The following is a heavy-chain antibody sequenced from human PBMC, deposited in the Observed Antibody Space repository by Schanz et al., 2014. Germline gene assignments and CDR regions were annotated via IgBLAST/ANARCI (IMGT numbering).Heavy chain of an antibody. V-gene: IGHV1-46*03. J-gene: IGHJ4*02. CDR1: GYTFTTYY. CDR2: INPSGGST. Sequence: QVQLVQSGAEVMKPGSSVKVSCKASGYTFTTYYIHWVRQAPGQGLEWMGIINPSGGSTSYAQKFQGRVTMTRDTSTSTVYMELSSLRSEDTAVYYCARDGEAAAGCDYWGQGTLVTVSS. D-gene: IGHD6-13*01. CDR3: ARDGEAAAGCDY.